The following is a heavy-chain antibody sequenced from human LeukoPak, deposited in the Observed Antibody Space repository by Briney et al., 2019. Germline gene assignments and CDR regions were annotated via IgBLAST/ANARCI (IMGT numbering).Heavy chain of an antibody. V-gene: IGHV1-69*01. CDR3: ASGGGIRSWYGDFDY. CDR2: IIPIFGTA. Sequence: GSSVKVSCKASGGTFSSYAISWVRQAPGQGLEWMGGIIPIFGTANYAQKFQGRVTITADESTSTAYMELSSLRSEDTAVYYCASGGGIRSWYGDFDYWGQGTLVTVSS. CDR1: GGTFSSYA. D-gene: IGHD6-13*01. J-gene: IGHJ4*02.